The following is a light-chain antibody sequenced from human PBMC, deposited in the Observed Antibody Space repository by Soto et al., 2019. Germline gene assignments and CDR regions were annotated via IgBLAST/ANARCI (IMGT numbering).Light chain of an antibody. J-gene: IGLJ3*02. CDR3: QVWDSSSDHWV. Sequence: SYELTQPPSVSVAPGKTARITCGGNDIGSESVQWYQQRPGQAPVLVIYYDTYRPSGIPERFSGYNSGNTATLTISRVEAGDEADYYCQVWDSSSDHWVFGGGTKLTVL. CDR1: DIGSES. CDR2: YDT. V-gene: IGLV3-21*04.